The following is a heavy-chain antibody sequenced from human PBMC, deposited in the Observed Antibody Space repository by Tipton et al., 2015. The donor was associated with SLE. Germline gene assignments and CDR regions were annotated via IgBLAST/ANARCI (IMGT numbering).Heavy chain of an antibody. J-gene: IGHJ4*02. CDR1: GFTFSSYA. V-gene: IGHV3-64D*08. D-gene: IGHD6-19*01. CDR2: ISSNGGST. Sequence: SLRLSCSASGFTFSSYAMHWVRQAPGKGLEYVSAISSNGGSTYYADSVKGRFTISRDNSKNTLYLQMSSLRAEDTAVYYCVKGSIAVAGTPDFDYWGQETLVTVSS. CDR3: VKGSIAVAGTPDFDY.